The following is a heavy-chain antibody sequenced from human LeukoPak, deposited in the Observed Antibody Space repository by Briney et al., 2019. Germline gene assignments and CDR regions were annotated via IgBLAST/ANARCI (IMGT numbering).Heavy chain of an antibody. CDR3: ARGRRLLALDY. CDR1: GGSFSGYY. J-gene: IGHJ4*02. CDR2: INHSGST. V-gene: IGHV4-34*01. D-gene: IGHD2-15*01. Sequence: SETLSLTCAVYGGSFSGYYWSWIRQPPGKGLEWIGEINHSGSTNYNPSLKSRVTISVDTSKNQFSLKLGSVTAADTAVYYCARGRRLLALDYWGQGTLVTVSS.